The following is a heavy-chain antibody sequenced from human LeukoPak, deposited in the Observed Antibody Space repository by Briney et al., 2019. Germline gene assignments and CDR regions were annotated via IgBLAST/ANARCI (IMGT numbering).Heavy chain of an antibody. Sequence: GGSLRLSCAASGFTFSSYAMSWVRQAPGKGLEWVSAVSGSGVSTYYADSVKGRFTISRDNAKNSLYLQMNSLRAEDTAVYYCARPPAARRGDYWGQGTLVTVSS. CDR1: GFTFSSYA. D-gene: IGHD6-6*01. J-gene: IGHJ4*02. CDR3: ARPPAARRGDY. CDR2: VSGSGVST. V-gene: IGHV3-23*01.